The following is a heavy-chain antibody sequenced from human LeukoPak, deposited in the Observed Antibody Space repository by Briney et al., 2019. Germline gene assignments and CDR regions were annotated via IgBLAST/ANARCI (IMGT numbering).Heavy chain of an antibody. CDR1: GGSIGRSSYY. CDR3: ASIPYNILTGYYPYYFDY. J-gene: IGHJ4*02. CDR2: INHSGST. V-gene: IGHV4-39*07. Sequence: PSQTLSLTCTVSGGSIGRSSYYWGWIRQPPGKGLEWIGEINHSGSTNYNPSLKSRVTISVDTSKNQFSLKLSSVTAADTAVYYCASIPYNILTGYYPYYFDYWGQGALVTVSS. D-gene: IGHD3-9*01.